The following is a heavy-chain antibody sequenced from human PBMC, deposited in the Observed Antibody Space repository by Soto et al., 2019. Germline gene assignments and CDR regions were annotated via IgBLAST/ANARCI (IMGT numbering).Heavy chain of an antibody. D-gene: IGHD6-13*01. V-gene: IGHV3-23*01. J-gene: IGHJ4*02. CDR3: AKAPTAAGTYWVDY. Sequence: GGSLRLSCAASGFTFSSYAMSWVRQAPGKGLEWVSAISGSGGSTYYADSVKGRFTISRDNSKNTLYLQMNSLRAEDTAVYYCAKAPTAAGTYWVDYWGQGTLVTVSS. CDR1: GFTFSSYA. CDR2: ISGSGGST.